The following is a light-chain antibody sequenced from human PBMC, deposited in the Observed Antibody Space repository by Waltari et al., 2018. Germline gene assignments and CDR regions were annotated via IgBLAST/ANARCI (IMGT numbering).Light chain of an antibody. V-gene: IGKV3-20*01. CDR2: GAF. J-gene: IGKJ1*01. CDR3: QHYVRLPAT. CDR1: PSVSRS. Sequence: EIVLTQSPGTLSLSPGARATLSCRASPSVSRSLAWYQQKAGQAPRLLIYGAFNRATGIPDRFSGSGSGTDFSLTISRLEPEDFAVYYCQHYVRLPATFGQGTKVEIK.